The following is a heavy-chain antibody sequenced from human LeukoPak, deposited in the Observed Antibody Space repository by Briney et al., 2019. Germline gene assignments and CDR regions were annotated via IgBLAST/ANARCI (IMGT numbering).Heavy chain of an antibody. J-gene: IGHJ4*02. D-gene: IGHD6-13*01. CDR2: ISASGAST. V-gene: IGHV3-23*01. Sequence: GGSLRLSCAASGVTLSSYAMSWARQAPRKGLEWVSAISASGASTYYADSVKGRFTISRDSSKNTLYLQMNSLRAEDTAIYYCAKDREPGIAAAGTVSDYWGQGTLVTVSS. CDR3: AKDREPGIAAAGTVSDY. CDR1: GVTLSSYA.